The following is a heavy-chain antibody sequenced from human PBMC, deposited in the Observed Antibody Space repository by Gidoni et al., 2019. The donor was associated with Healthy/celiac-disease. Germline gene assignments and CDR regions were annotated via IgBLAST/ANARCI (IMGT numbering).Heavy chain of an antibody. CDR1: GGTFSSYA. J-gene: IGHJ3*02. D-gene: IGHD2-8*02. CDR2: SIPIFGTA. Sequence: QVQLVQSGAEVKKPGSSVTVSCKASGGTFSSYAISWVRQAPGQGLEWMGGSIPIFGTANYAQKVQGRVTITADKSTSTAYMELSSLRSEDTAVYYCARDQGGGVGEAFDIWGQGTMVTVSS. CDR3: ARDQGGGVGEAFDI. V-gene: IGHV1-69*06.